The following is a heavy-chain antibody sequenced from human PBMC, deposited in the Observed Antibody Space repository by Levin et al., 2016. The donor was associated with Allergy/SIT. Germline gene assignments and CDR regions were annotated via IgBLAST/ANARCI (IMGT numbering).Heavy chain of an antibody. V-gene: IGHV3-30*04. Sequence: WIRQPPGKGLEWVAVISYDGSNKYYADSVKGRFTISRDNSKNTLYLQMNSLRAEDTAVYYCARGGMGMDVWGQGTTVTVSS. CDR2: ISYDGSNK. CDR3: ARGGMGMDV. J-gene: IGHJ6*02. D-gene: IGHD3-16*01.